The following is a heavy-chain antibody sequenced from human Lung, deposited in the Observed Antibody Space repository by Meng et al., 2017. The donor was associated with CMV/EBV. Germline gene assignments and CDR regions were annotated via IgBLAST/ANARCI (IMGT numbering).Heavy chain of an antibody. CDR3: AKERIRYNYGSETIDY. Sequence: GGSLRLSCAASGFIFSSYGMHWVRQAPGKGLEWVAFIRYDGSKEYYVDFVKGRFTISRDNSKNTLYLQMHSLRPGDTAVYYCAKERIRYNYGSETIDYWGQRTLVTVSS. CDR2: IRYDGSKE. CDR1: GFIFSSYG. J-gene: IGHJ4*02. D-gene: IGHD5-18*01. V-gene: IGHV3-30*02.